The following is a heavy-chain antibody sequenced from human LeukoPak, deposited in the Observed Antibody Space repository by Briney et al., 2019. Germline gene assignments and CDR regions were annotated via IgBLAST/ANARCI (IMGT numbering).Heavy chain of an antibody. J-gene: IGHJ5*02. CDR2: IRSKTASDTT. D-gene: IGHD3-10*01. V-gene: IGHV3-72*01. Sequence: PGGSLRLSCEASRFNFRDHYMDWVRQAPGKGLEWVARIRSKTASDTTEYAASVKGRFTISRDDSKNLLYLQMDSLKTEDTAVYYCAECRPYAGTDPWGQGTLVTVSS. CDR3: AECRPYAGTDP. CDR1: RFNFRDHY.